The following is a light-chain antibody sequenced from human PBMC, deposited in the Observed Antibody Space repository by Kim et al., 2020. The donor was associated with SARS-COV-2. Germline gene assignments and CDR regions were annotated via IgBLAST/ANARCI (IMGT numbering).Light chain of an antibody. CDR2: TAL. J-gene: IGKJ1*01. CDR1: QILNDN. Sequence: EIVLTQSPATVSVSLGERVTLTCRASQILNDNLAWYQQRPGQAPRLLLKTALIRAPGIPARFSGSGSGTEFTLTITSLQSEDFAIYFCKQYNNWPPWTFGKGTKVDIK. V-gene: IGKV3-15*01. CDR3: KQYNNWPPWT.